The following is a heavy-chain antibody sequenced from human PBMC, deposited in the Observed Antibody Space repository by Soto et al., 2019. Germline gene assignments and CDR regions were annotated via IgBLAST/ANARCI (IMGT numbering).Heavy chain of an antibody. CDR2: IYPGDSDT. V-gene: IGHV5-51*01. CDR3: ARQAKQLWLLSYYYGMDV. J-gene: IGHJ6*02. CDR1: GYSFTSYW. Sequence: PGESLKISCKGSGYSFTSYWIGWVRQMPGKGLEWMGIIYPGDSDTRYSPSFQGQVTISADKSISTAYLQWSSLKASDTAMYYCARQAKQLWLLSYYYGMDVWGQGTMVTVYS. D-gene: IGHD5-18*01.